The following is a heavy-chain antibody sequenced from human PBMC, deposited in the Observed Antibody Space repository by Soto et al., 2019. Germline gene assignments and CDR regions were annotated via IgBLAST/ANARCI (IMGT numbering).Heavy chain of an antibody. Sequence: QEQLVQSGGGVVQPGRSLRLSCAASGFKFNSYGMHWVRQAPGKGLEWVAVISYDGSDTSYGDSVKGRFTISRDNSKNTLRLQMSRLRLDDTAVYYCARDRFGGTEGTNWLDPWGQGSLVTVSS. V-gene: IGHV3-33*01. CDR1: GFKFNSYG. CDR3: ARDRFGGTEGTNWLDP. CDR2: ISYDGSDT. J-gene: IGHJ5*02. D-gene: IGHD3-10*01.